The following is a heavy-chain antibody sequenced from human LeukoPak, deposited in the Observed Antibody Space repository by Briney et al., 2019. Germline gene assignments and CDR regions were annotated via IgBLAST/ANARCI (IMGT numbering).Heavy chain of an antibody. J-gene: IGHJ6*02. V-gene: IGHV3-74*01. Sequence: GGSLRPSCAASGFTFSSYWMHWVRQAPGKGLVWISRINSDGNTTRYADSVKGRFTISRDSAKNTLYLQMNSLRAEDSAVYYCARGRYYGMDVWGQGTTVTVSS. CDR3: ARGRYYGMDV. CDR2: INSDGNTT. CDR1: GFTFSSYW.